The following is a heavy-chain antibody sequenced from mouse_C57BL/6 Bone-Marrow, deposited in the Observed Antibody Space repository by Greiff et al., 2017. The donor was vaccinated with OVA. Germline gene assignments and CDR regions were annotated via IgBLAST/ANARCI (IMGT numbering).Heavy chain of an antibody. D-gene: IGHD4-1*01. Sequence: EVMLVESGGGLVKPGGSLKLSCAASGFTFSDYGMHWVRQAPEKGLEFFAYLIRFSLPISYADTVKGRFTISRDNAKNTLFLQMTSLRSEDTAMYYCARVTGTDWYFDVWGTGTTVTVSS. CDR3: ARVTGTDWYFDV. J-gene: IGHJ1*03. V-gene: IGHV5-17*01. CDR2: LIRFSLPI. CDR1: GFTFSDYG.